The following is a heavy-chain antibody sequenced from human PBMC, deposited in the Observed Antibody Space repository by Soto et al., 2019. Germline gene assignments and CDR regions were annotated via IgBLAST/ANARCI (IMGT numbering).Heavy chain of an antibody. CDR2: ISSNGGST. Sequence: GGSLRLSCAASGCTFSSYAMHWVRQAPGKGLEYVSAISSNGGSTYYANSVKGRFTISRDNSKNTLYLQMGSLRAEDMAVYYCARGVVVVTATYGMDVWGQGTTVTVSS. J-gene: IGHJ6*02. CDR3: ARGVVVVTATYGMDV. CDR1: GCTFSSYA. D-gene: IGHD2-15*01. V-gene: IGHV3-64*01.